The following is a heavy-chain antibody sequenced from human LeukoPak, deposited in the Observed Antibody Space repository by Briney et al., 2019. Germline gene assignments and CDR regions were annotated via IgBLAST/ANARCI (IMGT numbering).Heavy chain of an antibody. D-gene: IGHD3-9*01. CDR1: GFTFSDYY. V-gene: IGHV3-11*04. CDR3: AKSSTYYDILTGYLGHYFDY. Sequence: GGSLRLSCAASGFTFSDYYMSWIRQAPGKGLEWVSYISSSGSTIYYADSVKGRFTISRDNAKNSLYLQMNSLRAEDTAVYYCAKSSTYYDILTGYLGHYFDYWGQGTLVTVSS. CDR2: ISSSGSTI. J-gene: IGHJ4*02.